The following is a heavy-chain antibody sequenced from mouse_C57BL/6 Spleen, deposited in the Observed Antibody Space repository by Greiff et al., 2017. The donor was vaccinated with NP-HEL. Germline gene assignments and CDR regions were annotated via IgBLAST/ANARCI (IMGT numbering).Heavy chain of an antibody. CDR3: ARPGYDYDLFYAMDY. CDR2: ISSGSSTI. D-gene: IGHD2-4*01. J-gene: IGHJ4*01. CDR1: GFTFSDYG. V-gene: IGHV5-17*01. Sequence: EVQLQQSGGGLVKPGGSLKLSCAASGFTFSDYGMHWVRQAPEKGLEWVAYISSGSSTIYYADTVKGRFTISRDNAKNTLFLQMTSLRSEDTAMYYSARPGYDYDLFYAMDYWGQGTSVTVSS.